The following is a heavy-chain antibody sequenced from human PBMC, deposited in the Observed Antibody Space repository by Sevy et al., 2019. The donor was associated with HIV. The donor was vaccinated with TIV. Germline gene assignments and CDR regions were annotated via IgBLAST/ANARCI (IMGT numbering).Heavy chain of an antibody. J-gene: IGHJ2*01. V-gene: IGHV4-39*01. D-gene: IGHD6-19*01. CDR2: LYSTGST. CDR1: GGSISTSSYY. Sequence: SETLSLTCTVSGGSISTSSYYWGWIRQPPGKGLEWIGSLYSTGSTSYTPSLRSRVIVSADTSKNQFSLKLDSVSAADTAVYYCATPRASGGSEGTGGYLDVWGRGTLVTVSS. CDR3: ATPRASGGSEGTGGYLDV.